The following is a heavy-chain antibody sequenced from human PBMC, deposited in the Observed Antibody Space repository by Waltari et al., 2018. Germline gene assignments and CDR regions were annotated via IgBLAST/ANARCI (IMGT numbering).Heavy chain of an antibody. D-gene: IGHD1-26*01. CDR2: IGSGTSYI. CDR3: ARAWDDFDY. V-gene: IGHV3-21*02. CDR1: GFTFSIYK. J-gene: IGHJ4*02. Sequence: EIQLVESGGGLVKPGGSLRLYCAASGFTFSIYKMSWVRQAPGKGLEWVSSIGSGTSYIYYADSVKGRFTISRDNAKNSLYLQMNSLKVEDTAVYYCARAWDDFDYWGQGALVTVSS.